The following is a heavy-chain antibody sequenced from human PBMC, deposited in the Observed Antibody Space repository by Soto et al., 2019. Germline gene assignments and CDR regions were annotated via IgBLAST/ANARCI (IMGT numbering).Heavy chain of an antibody. Sequence: SETLSLTCTVSGVSIISSSYYWVLIRQPPGKGLEWIGSIYYSGSTYYNPSLKSRVTISVDTSKNQFSLKLSSVTAADTAVYYCASGGGIAVAGDYFDFWGQGTLVIVAS. CDR3: ASGGGIAVAGDYFDF. J-gene: IGHJ4*02. V-gene: IGHV4-39*01. CDR1: GVSIISSSYY. D-gene: IGHD6-19*01. CDR2: IYYSGST.